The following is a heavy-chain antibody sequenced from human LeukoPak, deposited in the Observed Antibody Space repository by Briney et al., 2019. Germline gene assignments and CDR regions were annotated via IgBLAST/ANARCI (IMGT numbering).Heavy chain of an antibody. CDR3: ARDRGHSSGWYLLDY. D-gene: IGHD6-19*01. CDR2: IYSGGST. CDR1: GFTVSSNY. Sequence: GGSLRLSCAASGFTVSSNYMSWVRQAPGKGLEWVSVIYSGGSTYYADSVKGRFTISRDNSKNTLYLQMNSLRAEDTAVYYCARDRGHSSGWYLLDYWGQGTLVTVSS. J-gene: IGHJ4*02. V-gene: IGHV3-53*01.